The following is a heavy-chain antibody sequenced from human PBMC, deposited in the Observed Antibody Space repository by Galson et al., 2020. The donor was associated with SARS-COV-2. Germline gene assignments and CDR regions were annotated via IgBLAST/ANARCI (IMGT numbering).Heavy chain of an antibody. Sequence: QTLSLTCAISGDSVSSNTAGWSWVRQSASRGLEWLGRTYYRSKWNNEYAESVKSRIIISPDTSKNQFSLQLNSVTPEDTAVYYCARGGGRMDVWGQGTTVTVSS. J-gene: IGHJ6*02. D-gene: IGHD3-16*01. CDR3: ARGGGRMDV. CDR2: TYYRSKWNN. CDR1: GDSVSSNTAG. V-gene: IGHV6-1*01.